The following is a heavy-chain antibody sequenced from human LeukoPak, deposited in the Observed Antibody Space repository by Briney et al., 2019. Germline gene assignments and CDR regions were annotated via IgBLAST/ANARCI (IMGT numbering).Heavy chain of an antibody. CDR3: AGSPRSYTVGWFDP. Sequence: SETLSLTCAVSGGSISSSNWWSWVRQPPGKGLEWIGEIYHSGSTNYNPSLKSRVTISVDKSKNQFSLKLSSVTAADTAVYYCAGSPRSYTVGWFDPWGQGTLVTVSS. CDR1: GGSISSSNW. D-gene: IGHD2-2*02. CDR2: IYHSGST. V-gene: IGHV4-4*02. J-gene: IGHJ5*02.